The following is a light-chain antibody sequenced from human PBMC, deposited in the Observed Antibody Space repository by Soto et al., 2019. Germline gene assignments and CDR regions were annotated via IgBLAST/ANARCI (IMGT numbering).Light chain of an antibody. V-gene: IGKV3-11*01. Sequence: EIVLTQSPATLSLSPGERATLSCRASQSIGTFLVWYQQKPGQAPRLLIYDASNRATGIPARFSGSGSGTDFTLTISSLAPDDFAVYYSQRRAAWTFGQGTKVDIK. CDR1: QSIGTF. CDR3: QRRAAWT. CDR2: DAS. J-gene: IGKJ1*01.